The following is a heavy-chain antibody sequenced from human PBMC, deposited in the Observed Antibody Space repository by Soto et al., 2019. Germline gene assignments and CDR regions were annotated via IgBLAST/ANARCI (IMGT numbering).Heavy chain of an antibody. J-gene: IGHJ3*02. V-gene: IGHV4-30-2*01. Sequence: PSETLSLTCAVSGGSISSGGYSWSWIRQPPGKGLERIGYIYHSGSTYYNPSLKSRVTISVDRSKNLFSLKLSSVTAADTAVYYCARALILTGYYIHDAFDIWGQGTMVTVSS. CDR1: GGSISSGGYS. CDR2: IYHSGST. CDR3: ARALILTGYYIHDAFDI. D-gene: IGHD3-9*01.